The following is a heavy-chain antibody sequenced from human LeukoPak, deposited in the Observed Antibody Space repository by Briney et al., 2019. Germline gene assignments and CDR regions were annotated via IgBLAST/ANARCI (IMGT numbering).Heavy chain of an antibody. V-gene: IGHV3-9*01. CDR1: GFTFDDYA. Sequence: GGSLRLSCAASGFTFDDYAMHWVRQAPGKGLEWVSGISWNSGSIGYADSVKGRFTISRDNAKNSLYLQMNSLRAEDTALYYCAKVFDDYSGRGDYWGQGTLVTVSS. D-gene: IGHD4-11*01. CDR2: ISWNSGSI. J-gene: IGHJ4*02. CDR3: AKVFDDYSGRGDY.